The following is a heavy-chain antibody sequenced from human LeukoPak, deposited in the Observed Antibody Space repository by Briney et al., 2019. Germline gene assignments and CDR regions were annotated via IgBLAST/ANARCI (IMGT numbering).Heavy chain of an antibody. V-gene: IGHV1-46*01. D-gene: IGHD1-7*01. CDR1: GYTFTSYY. Sequence: GASVKVSCKASGYTFTSYYMHWVRQAPGQGLEWMGIINPSGGSTSYAQKFQGRVTMTRDTSTSTVYMELSSLRSEDTAVYYCARVRAGGTTLSSDAFDIWGQGTMVTVSS. J-gene: IGHJ3*02. CDR2: INPSGGST. CDR3: ARVRAGGTTLSSDAFDI.